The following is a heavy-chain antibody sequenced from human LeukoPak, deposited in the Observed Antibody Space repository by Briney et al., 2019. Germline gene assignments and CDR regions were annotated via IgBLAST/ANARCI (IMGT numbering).Heavy chain of an antibody. CDR1: GFTFSSYW. J-gene: IGHJ4*02. CDR3: AITMVRGVGNYY. Sequence: GGSLRLSCAASGFTFSSYWVHWVRQAPGKGLVWVSRINTDGSSTTYADSVKGRFTISRDNSKNTLYLQMNSLRAEDTAVYYCAITMVRGVGNYYWGQGTLVTVSS. D-gene: IGHD3-10*01. V-gene: IGHV3-74*01. CDR2: INTDGSST.